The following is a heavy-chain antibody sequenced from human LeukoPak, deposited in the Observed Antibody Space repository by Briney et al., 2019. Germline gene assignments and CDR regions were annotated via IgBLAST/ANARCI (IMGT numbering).Heavy chain of an antibody. Sequence: GGSLRLSCAASGFTFSSYAMHWVRQAPGKGLEWVAVISYDGSNKYYADSVKGRFTISRDNSKNTLYLQMNSLRAEDTAVYYCAKDMGPGEQWLAPFDYWGQGTLVTVSS. CDR1: GFTFSSYA. CDR3: AKDMGPGEQWLAPFDY. D-gene: IGHD6-19*01. J-gene: IGHJ4*02. CDR2: ISYDGSNK. V-gene: IGHV3-30*04.